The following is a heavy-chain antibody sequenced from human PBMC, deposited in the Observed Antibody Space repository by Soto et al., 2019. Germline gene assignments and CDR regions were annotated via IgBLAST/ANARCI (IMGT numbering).Heavy chain of an antibody. D-gene: IGHD2-2*01. V-gene: IGHV3-9*01. J-gene: IGHJ3*02. CDR2: ITWNSGNI. CDR3: AKDLRSAAMYGFDI. Sequence: EVQLVESGGGLVQPGRSLRLSCAASRFTFDDYAMHWVRQAPGKGLEWVSGITWNSGNIVYADSVKGRFTISRDNAKNSLYLQMNSLRPEDTALYYCAKDLRSAAMYGFDIWGQGTMVTVSS. CDR1: RFTFDDYA.